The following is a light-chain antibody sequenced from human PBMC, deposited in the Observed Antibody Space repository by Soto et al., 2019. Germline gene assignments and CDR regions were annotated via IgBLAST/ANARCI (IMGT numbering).Light chain of an antibody. J-gene: IGLJ3*02. Sequence: QLVLTQPPSASGTPGQWFTLPCSGSSANIGRNFVNWYQQLPGTAPKLLMYNNNQRPSGVPDRFSGSKSGTSASLAISGLQSEDEAGSNCATWDDSLNGLGFGGGTKRIVL. CDR1: SANIGRNF. CDR3: ATWDDSLNGLG. V-gene: IGLV1-44*01. CDR2: NNN.